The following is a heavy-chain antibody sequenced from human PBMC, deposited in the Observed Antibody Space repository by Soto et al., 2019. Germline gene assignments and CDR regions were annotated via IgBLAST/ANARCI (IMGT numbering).Heavy chain of an antibody. CDR2: INTDNGGA. CDR1: GYIFTDYH. CDR3: AKERGSTSLLPSYTWFDT. J-gene: IGHJ5*02. D-gene: IGHD6-13*01. V-gene: IGHV1-2*02. Sequence: QVQLVQSGAEVKKPGASVKVSCKASGYIFTDYHIHWVRQAPGQGLEFMGWINTDNGGAGSAQRFQGRVTVIRDTSITTVYLELSNLRSDDTAVYFCAKERGSTSLLPSYTWFDTWGQGTLITVSS.